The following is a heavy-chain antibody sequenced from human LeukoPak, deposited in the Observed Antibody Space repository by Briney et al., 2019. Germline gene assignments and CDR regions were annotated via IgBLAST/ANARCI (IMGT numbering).Heavy chain of an antibody. D-gene: IGHD3-3*01. V-gene: IGHV1-69*05. Sequence: ASVKVSCKASGGTFSSYAISWVRQAPGQGLEWMGGINPIFGTANYAQKFQGRVTITTDESTSTAYMELSSLRPEDTAVYYCARWGGYYDFPQYNWFDPWGQGTLVTVSS. J-gene: IGHJ5*02. CDR2: INPIFGTA. CDR3: ARWGGYYDFPQYNWFDP. CDR1: GGTFSSYA.